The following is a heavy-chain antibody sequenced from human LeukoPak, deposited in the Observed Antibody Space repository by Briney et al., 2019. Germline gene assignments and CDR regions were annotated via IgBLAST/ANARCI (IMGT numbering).Heavy chain of an antibody. D-gene: IGHD6-13*01. CDR2: ISSNGGST. CDR3: ARRSSSWFHYFDY. Sequence: GGSLRLSCAASGFTFSNYAMHWVRQAPGKGLEYVSPISSNGGSTYYANSVKGRFIISRDNSNNTLYLQMGSLRAEDMAVYYCARRSSSWFHYFDYWGQGTLVTVSS. CDR1: GFTFSNYA. J-gene: IGHJ4*02. V-gene: IGHV3-64*01.